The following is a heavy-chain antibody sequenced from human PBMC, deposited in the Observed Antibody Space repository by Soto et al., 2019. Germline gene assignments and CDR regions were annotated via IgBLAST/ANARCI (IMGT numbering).Heavy chain of an antibody. CDR2: INHSGST. CDR1: GGSFSGYY. D-gene: IGHD6-13*01. CDR3: ARLVQQQLVRYYYYYGMDV. J-gene: IGHJ6*02. Sequence: SETLSLTCAVYGGSFSGYYWSWIRQPPGKGLEWIGEINHSGSTNYNPPLKSRVTISVDTSKNQFSLKLSSVTAADTAVYYCARLVQQQLVRYYYYYGMDVWGQGTTVTVSS. V-gene: IGHV4-34*01.